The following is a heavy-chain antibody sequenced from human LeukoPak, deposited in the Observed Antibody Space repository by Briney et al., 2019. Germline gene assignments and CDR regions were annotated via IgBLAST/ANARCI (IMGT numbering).Heavy chain of an antibody. CDR1: GGSISSSSYY. J-gene: IGHJ5*02. CDR2: ISGSGGST. D-gene: IGHD2-8*02. V-gene: IGHV3-23*01. Sequence: PSETLSLTCTVSGGSISSSSYYWGWIRQPPGKGLEWVSAISGSGGSTYYADSVKGRFTISRDNSKNTLYLQMNSLRAEDTAVYYCAKESSVVSELLGNWFDPWGQGTLVTVSS. CDR3: AKESSVVSELLGNWFDP.